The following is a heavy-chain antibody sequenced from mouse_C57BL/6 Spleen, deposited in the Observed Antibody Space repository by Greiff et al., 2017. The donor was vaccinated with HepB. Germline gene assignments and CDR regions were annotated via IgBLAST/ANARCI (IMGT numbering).Heavy chain of an antibody. V-gene: IGHV1-61*01. CDR1: GYAFSSYW. CDR3: ARLETAQATD. J-gene: IGHJ2*01. Sequence: VQLQQSGAELVKPGASVKISCKASGYAFSSYWMNWVKQRPGQGLEWIGNIYPSDSETHYNQKFKDKATLTVDKSSSTAYMQLSSLTSEDSAVYYCARLETAQATDWGQGTTLTVSS. CDR2: IYPSDSET. D-gene: IGHD3-2*02.